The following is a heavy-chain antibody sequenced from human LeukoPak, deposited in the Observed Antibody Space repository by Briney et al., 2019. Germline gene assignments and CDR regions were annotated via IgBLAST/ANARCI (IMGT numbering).Heavy chain of an antibody. V-gene: IGHV4-39*01. CDR1: GGSISSSSYY. Sequence: SETLSLTCTVSGGSISSSSYYWGWIRQPPGKGLEWIGSIYYSGSTYYNPSLKSRVTISVDTSKNQFSLKLSSVTAADTAVYYCARSKWELLLTDYWGQGTLVTVSS. D-gene: IGHD1-26*01. J-gene: IGHJ4*02. CDR2: IYYSGST. CDR3: ARSKWELLLTDY.